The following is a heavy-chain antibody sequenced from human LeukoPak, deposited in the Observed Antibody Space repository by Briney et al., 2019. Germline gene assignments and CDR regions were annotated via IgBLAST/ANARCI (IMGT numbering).Heavy chain of an antibody. J-gene: IGHJ5*02. CDR3: ARVVSSGYYYRPRFDP. CDR1: GGFISSYY. D-gene: IGHD3-22*01. V-gene: IGHV4-59*01. Sequence: SETLSLTCTVSGGFISSYYWSWIRQPPGKGLEWIGYIYYSGSTNYNPSLKSRVTISVDTSKDQFSLKLSSVTAADTAVYYCARVVSSGYYYRPRFDPWGQGTLVTVSS. CDR2: IYYSGST.